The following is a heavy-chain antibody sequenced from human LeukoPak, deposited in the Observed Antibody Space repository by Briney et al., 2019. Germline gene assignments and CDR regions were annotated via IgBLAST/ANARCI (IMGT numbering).Heavy chain of an antibody. D-gene: IGHD5-18*01. J-gene: IGHJ3*02. V-gene: IGHV3-7*04. Sequence: GGSLRLSCAASGFTFNSYWMSWVRQAPGKGLEWVANIKQDGSEKYYVDSVKGRFTISRDNAKNSLYPQMNSLRAEDTAVYYCAGGYSYGYDAFDIWGQGTMVTVSS. CDR1: GFTFNSYW. CDR3: AGGYSYGYDAFDI. CDR2: IKQDGSEK.